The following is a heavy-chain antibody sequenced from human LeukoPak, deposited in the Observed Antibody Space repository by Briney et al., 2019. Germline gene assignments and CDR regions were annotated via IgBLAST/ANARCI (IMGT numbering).Heavy chain of an antibody. CDR3: AGASSSWYLGY. CDR2: INPNSGGT. D-gene: IGHD6-13*01. Sequence: ASVKVSCKASGYTFTGYYMHWVRQAPGQGLEWIGRINPNSGGTNYAQKFQGRVTMTRDTSISTAYMELSRLRSDDTAVYYCAGASSSWYLGYWGQGTLVTVSS. V-gene: IGHV1-2*06. J-gene: IGHJ4*02. CDR1: GYTFTGYY.